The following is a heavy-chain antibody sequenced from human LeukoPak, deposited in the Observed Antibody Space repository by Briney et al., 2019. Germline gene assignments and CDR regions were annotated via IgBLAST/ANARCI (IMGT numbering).Heavy chain of an antibody. V-gene: IGHV4-59*01. J-gene: IGHJ4*02. CDR3: ARYGSGWYEGYFEH. CDR1: GGSISSYY. D-gene: IGHD6-19*01. Sequence: PSETLSLTCTVSGGSISSYYWSWIRQPPEKGLEWIGYIYYSGSTNYNPSLKSRVTISVDTSKNQFSLKLKSVTAADTAVYYCARYGSGWYEGYFEHWGQGTLVTVSS. CDR2: IYYSGST.